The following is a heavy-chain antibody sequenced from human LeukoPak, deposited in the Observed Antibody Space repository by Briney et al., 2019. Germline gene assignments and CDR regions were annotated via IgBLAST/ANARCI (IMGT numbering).Heavy chain of an antibody. CDR2: FYSGTI. CDR1: GASMKYYY. CDR3: AREGAATSSSWYDY. Sequence: SETLSLTCTVSGASMKYYYWTWLRQAAGKGLEFIGRFYSGTINYNPSLKSRVTMSVDTSNNHFSLKLSSVTAADTAVYYCAREGAATSSSWYDYWGQGTLVTVSS. J-gene: IGHJ4*02. V-gene: IGHV4-4*07. D-gene: IGHD6-13*01.